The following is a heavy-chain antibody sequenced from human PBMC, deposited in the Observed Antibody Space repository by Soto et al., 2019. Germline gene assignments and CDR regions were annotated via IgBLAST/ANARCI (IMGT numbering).Heavy chain of an antibody. CDR2: ISGYNGNK. V-gene: IGHV1-18*01. Sequence: QFQLVQAGAEVKKPGASVKVSWKASGYTFTSYGISWVRQTPGQVLEWMGWISGYNGNKNYAEKLQGRVTMTTDTSTSTAYIDLRSMRSDDTAVYYCARDNPPLGYWGQGTLVNVSS. CDR1: GYTFTSYG. CDR3: ARDNPPLGY. J-gene: IGHJ4*02.